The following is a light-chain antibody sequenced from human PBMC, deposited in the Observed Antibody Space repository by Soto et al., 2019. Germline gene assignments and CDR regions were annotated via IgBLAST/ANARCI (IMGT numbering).Light chain of an antibody. J-gene: IGLJ2*01. V-gene: IGLV2-14*01. Sequence: QSVLTQPASVSGSPGQSITISCTGTSSDVGAYNHVSWYQQHPGKAPKLVIYDVNMRPSGVSNRFSGSKSGNTASLTISGLQAEDEADYYCSSYASSTSVVFGGGTKVTVL. CDR1: SSDVGAYNH. CDR2: DVN. CDR3: SSYASSTSVV.